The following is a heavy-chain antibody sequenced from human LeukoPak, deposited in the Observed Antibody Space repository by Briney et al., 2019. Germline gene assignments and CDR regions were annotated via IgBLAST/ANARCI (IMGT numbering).Heavy chain of an antibody. Sequence: GGSLRLSCAASGFTFSSYSMNWVRQAPGKGLEWVSYISSSSTIYYADSVKGRFTISRDNAKNSLYLQMNSLRDEDTAVYYCARAEFSSGWYPEWGQGTLVTVSS. J-gene: IGHJ4*02. CDR2: ISSSSTI. CDR1: GFTFSSYS. V-gene: IGHV3-48*02. D-gene: IGHD6-19*01. CDR3: ARAEFSSGWYPE.